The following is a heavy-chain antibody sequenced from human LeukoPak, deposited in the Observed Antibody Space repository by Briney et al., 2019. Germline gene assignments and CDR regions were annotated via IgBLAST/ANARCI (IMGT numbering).Heavy chain of an antibody. Sequence: ASVKVSCKASGYTFTSYGISWVRQAPGQGLAWMGWISACNGNTNYAQKLQGRVTMTTDTSTSTAYMELRSLRSDDTAVYYCARDLRYSSSWYRVFDYWGQGTLVTVSS. CDR1: GYTFTSYG. CDR2: ISACNGNT. V-gene: IGHV1-18*01. D-gene: IGHD6-13*01. J-gene: IGHJ4*02. CDR3: ARDLRYSSSWYRVFDY.